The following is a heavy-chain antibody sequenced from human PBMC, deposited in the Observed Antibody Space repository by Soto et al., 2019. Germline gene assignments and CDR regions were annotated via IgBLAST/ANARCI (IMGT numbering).Heavy chain of an antibody. CDR2: IIPIFGTA. CDR3: ARSRYSYVHTYYYYYGMDV. CDR1: GGTFSSYA. V-gene: IGHV1-69*13. Sequence: ASVKVSCKASGGTFSSYAISWVRQAPGQGLEWMGGIIPIFGTANYAQKFQGRVTITADESTSTAYMELSSLRSEDTAVYYCARSRYSYVHTYYYYYGMDVWGQGTTVTVSS. J-gene: IGHJ6*02. D-gene: IGHD5-18*01.